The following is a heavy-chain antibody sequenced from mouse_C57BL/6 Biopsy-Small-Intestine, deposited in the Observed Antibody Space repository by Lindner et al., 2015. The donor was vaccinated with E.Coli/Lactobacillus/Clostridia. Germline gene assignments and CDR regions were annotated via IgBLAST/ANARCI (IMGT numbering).Heavy chain of an antibody. Sequence: EVQLQESGGGLVQPKGSLKLSCAASGFSFNTYAMNWVRQAPGKGLEWVARIRSKSNNYATYYADSVKDRFTIPRDDSVSMLYLQMNNLQTEDTAVYYCVRRGSTTVGYAMDYWGQGTSVTVSS. CDR1: GFSFNTYA. J-gene: IGHJ4*01. CDR3: VRRGSTTVGYAMDY. V-gene: IGHV10-1*01. D-gene: IGHD1-1*01. CDR2: IRSKSNNYAT.